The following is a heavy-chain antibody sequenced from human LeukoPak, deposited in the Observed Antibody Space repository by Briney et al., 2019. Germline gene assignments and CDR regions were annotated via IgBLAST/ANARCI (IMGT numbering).Heavy chain of an antibody. V-gene: IGHV3-73*01. J-gene: IGHJ6*03. D-gene: IGHD2-21*02. CDR1: GFTFSGSA. CDR3: TRVVVTAPYYYYYMDV. Sequence: GGSLRLSCAASGFTFSGSAMHWVRQASGKGLEWVGRIRSKANSYATAYAASVKGRFTISRDDSKNTAYLQMNSLKTEDTAVYYCTRVVVTAPYYYYYMDVWGKGTTVTVSS. CDR2: IRSKANSYAT.